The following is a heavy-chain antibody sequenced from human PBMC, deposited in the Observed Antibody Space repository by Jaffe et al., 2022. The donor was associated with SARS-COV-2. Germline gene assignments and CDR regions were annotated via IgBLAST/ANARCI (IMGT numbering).Heavy chain of an antibody. CDR2: ISSSGSTI. CDR1: GFTFSSYE. J-gene: IGHJ6*02. Sequence: EVQLVESGGGLVQPGGSLRLSCAASGFTFSSYEMNWVRQAPGKGLEWVSYISSSGSTIYYADSVKGRFTISRDNAKNSLYLQMNSLRAEDTAVYYCATQTIEEQLVPLYYGMDVWGQGTTVTVSS. D-gene: IGHD6-13*01. CDR3: ATQTIEEQLVPLYYGMDV. V-gene: IGHV3-48*03.